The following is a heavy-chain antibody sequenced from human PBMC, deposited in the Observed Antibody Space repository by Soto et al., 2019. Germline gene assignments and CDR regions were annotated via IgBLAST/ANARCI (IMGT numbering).Heavy chain of an antibody. J-gene: IGHJ5*02. Sequence: SETLSLTCTVSGGSVSSGSYYWSWIRQPPGKGLEWIGYIYYSGSTNYNPSLKIRVTISVDTSKNQFSLKLSSVTAADTAVYYCARVVAYGDYWFDPWGQGTLVTVSS. V-gene: IGHV4-61*01. CDR1: GGSVSSGSYY. D-gene: IGHD4-17*01. CDR2: IYYSGST. CDR3: ARVVAYGDYWFDP.